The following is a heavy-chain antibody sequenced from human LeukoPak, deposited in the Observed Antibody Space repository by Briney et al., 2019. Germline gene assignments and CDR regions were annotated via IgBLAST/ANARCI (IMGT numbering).Heavy chain of an antibody. CDR3: ASNQWPSWYFDL. D-gene: IGHD6-19*01. J-gene: IGHJ2*01. CDR2: IIPIFGTA. V-gene: IGHV1-69*06. Sequence: SVKVSCKASGGTFSSYAISWVRQAPGQGLEWMGGIIPIFGTANYAQKFQGRVTITADKSTSTAYMELSSLRSEDTAVYYCASNQWPSWYFDLWGRGTLVTVSA. CDR1: GGTFSSYA.